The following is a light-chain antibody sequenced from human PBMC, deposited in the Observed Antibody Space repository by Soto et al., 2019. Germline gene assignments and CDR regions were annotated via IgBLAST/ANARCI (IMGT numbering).Light chain of an antibody. CDR3: LQYHNLWA. V-gene: IGKV3-15*01. Sequence: IVMTQSPATLSVTPVESATFSCRASQNIYSNIAWYQQRPGQAPRLLIYRASTRATGVPARFSGSGSGTEFTLTISSLQSEDFAVYSCLQYHNLWAFGQGTKVDI. CDR2: RAS. CDR1: QNIYSN. J-gene: IGKJ1*01.